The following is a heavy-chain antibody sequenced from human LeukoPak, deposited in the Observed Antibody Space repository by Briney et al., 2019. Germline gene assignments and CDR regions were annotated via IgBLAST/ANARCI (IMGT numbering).Heavy chain of an antibody. CDR1: GGSISSSSYY. Sequence: SETLSLTCTVSGGSISSSSYYWGWIRQPPGKGLEWIGSIYYSGSTYYNPSLKSRVTISVDTSKNQFSLKLSSVTAADTAVYYCASVKGGITMVDYWGQGTLVTVSS. CDR2: IYYSGST. CDR3: ASVKGGITMVDY. J-gene: IGHJ4*02. V-gene: IGHV4-39*07. D-gene: IGHD3-10*01.